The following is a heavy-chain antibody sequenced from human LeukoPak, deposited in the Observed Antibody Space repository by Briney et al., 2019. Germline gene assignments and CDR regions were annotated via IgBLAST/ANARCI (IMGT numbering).Heavy chain of an antibody. V-gene: IGHV4-59*01. Sequence: SETLSLTCTVSDGSISTYYWSWIRQPPGKRLEWIGYMHYTGSTSYDPSLKSRVTISVDTSKNQLSLKLTSVTAADTAVYYCAREVWDYGGSKGLFDYWGQGTLVTVSS. D-gene: IGHD4-23*01. J-gene: IGHJ4*02. CDR2: MHYTGST. CDR1: DGSISTYY. CDR3: AREVWDYGGSKGLFDY.